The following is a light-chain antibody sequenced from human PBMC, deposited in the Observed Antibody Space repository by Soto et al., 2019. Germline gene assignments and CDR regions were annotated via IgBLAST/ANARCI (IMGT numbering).Light chain of an antibody. Sequence: QAVVTQPRSVSGSPGQSVTISCTGTSSDVGGYNYVSWYQQHPGKAPKLMIYDVSKRPSGVPDRFSGSKSGNTTSLTISGLQAEDEADYYCCSYAGSYTPVVFGGGTKLTVL. J-gene: IGLJ2*01. CDR3: CSYAGSYTPVV. CDR2: DVS. CDR1: SSDVGGYNY. V-gene: IGLV2-11*01.